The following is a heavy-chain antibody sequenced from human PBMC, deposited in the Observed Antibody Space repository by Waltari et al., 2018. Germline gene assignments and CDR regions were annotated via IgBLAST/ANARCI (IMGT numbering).Heavy chain of an antibody. J-gene: IGHJ4*02. D-gene: IGHD6-19*01. CDR1: GGTFSSYA. V-gene: IGHV1-69*04. CDR2: IIPILGIA. CDR3: AREGLEGGWPFDY. Sequence: QVQLVQSGAEVKKPGSSVKVSCKASGGTFSSYAISWVRQAPGQGLEWMGGIIPILGIANYAQRFQGRVTITADESTSTAYMGLSSLRSEDTAVYYCAREGLEGGWPFDYWGQGTLVTVSS.